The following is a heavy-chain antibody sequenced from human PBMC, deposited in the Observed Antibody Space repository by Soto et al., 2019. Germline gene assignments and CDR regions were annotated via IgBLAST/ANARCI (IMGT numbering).Heavy chain of an antibody. CDR3: ARVFPPASLGWFDP. CDR1: GGSFSGYY. D-gene: IGHD2-2*01. V-gene: IGHV4-34*01. J-gene: IGHJ5*02. Sequence: QVQLQQWGAGLLKPSETLSLTCAVYGGSFSGYYWSWIRQPPGKGLEWIGEINHSGSTNYNPSLKSRVTISVDTSKNQFSLKLRSVTAADTAVYYCARVFPPASLGWFDPWGQGTLVTVSS. CDR2: INHSGST.